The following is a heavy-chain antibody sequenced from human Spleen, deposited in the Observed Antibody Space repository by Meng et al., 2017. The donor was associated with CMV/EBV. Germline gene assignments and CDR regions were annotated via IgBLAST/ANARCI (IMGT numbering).Heavy chain of an antibody. CDR1: SDYY. V-gene: IGHV3-11*04. J-gene: IGHJ4*02. CDR2: ISTRGSSI. Sequence: SDYYMNWIRQAPGKGLEWVSYISTRGSSIYYADSVKGRFTISRDNDKKSLYLQMNSLRAADTAVYYCARSWGAHYYDSTGHFSYFDYWGQGILVTVSS. CDR3: ARSWGAHYYDSTGHFSYFDY. D-gene: IGHD3-22*01.